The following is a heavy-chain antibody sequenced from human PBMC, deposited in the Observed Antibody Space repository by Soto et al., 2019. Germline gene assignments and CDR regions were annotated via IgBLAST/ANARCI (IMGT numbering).Heavy chain of an antibody. CDR3: AKDIQDLAVAGTGAFDI. CDR2: ISGSGGSI. V-gene: IGHV3-23*01. CDR1: GFTFSSYA. J-gene: IGHJ3*02. Sequence: GGSLRLSCAASGFTFSSYAMSWVRQTPGKGLEWVSGISGSGGSIYYADSVKGRFTISRDNSKKTVYLQMNSLRAEDTALYYCAKDIQDLAVAGTGAFDIWGQGTMVTVSS. D-gene: IGHD6-19*01.